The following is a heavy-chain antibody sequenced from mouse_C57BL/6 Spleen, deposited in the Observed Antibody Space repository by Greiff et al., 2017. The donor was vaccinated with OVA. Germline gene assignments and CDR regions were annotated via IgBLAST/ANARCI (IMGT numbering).Heavy chain of an antibody. J-gene: IGHJ2*01. D-gene: IGHD2-3*01. CDR1: GFSLSTFGMG. Sequence: QVTLKVCGPGILQPSQTLSLTCSFSGFSLSTFGMGVGWIRQPSGKGLEWLAHIWWDDDKYYNPARKSRLTISKDTSKNQVFLKIANVDTADTATYYCARITYDGYSYYFDYWGKGTTLTVSS. V-gene: IGHV8-8*01. CDR3: ARITYDGYSYYFDY. CDR2: IWWDDDK.